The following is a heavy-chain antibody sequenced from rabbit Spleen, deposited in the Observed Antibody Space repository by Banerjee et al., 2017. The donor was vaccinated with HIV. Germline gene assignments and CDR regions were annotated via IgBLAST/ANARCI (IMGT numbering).Heavy chain of an antibody. J-gene: IGHJ4*01. Sequence: QQLVESGGGLVKPGASLTLTCKASGFDFSRDYDMCWVRQAPGKGLEWISCIIGSSGGFTYSATWAKGRFTCSKTSSTTVTLQMTSLTVADTATYFCARDLASVVGWNFGLWGPGTLVTVS. CDR2: IIGSSGGFT. CDR3: ARDLASVVGWNFGL. D-gene: IGHD3-1*01. V-gene: IGHV1S40*01. CDR1: GFDFSRDYD.